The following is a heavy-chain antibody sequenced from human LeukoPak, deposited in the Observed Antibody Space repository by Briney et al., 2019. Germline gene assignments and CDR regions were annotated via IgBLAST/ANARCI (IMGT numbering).Heavy chain of an antibody. D-gene: IGHD3-10*01. CDR1: GGSISTYY. J-gene: IGHJ4*02. CDR2: VSSNEGT. V-gene: IGHV4-59*01. Sequence: PSETLSLTCTVSGGSISTYYWGWIRQPPGKGLEWIGYVSSNEGTNSNPSLEGRVTILVDTSKNQFSLKLSSVTAADTAMYYCARVRSYYGSVTGKSYYFDYWGQGILVTVSS. CDR3: ARVRSYYGSVTGKSYYFDY.